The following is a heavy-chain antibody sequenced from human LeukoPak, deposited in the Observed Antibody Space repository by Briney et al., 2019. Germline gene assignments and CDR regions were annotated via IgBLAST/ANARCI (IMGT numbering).Heavy chain of an antibody. D-gene: IGHD2-15*01. CDR3: ARAPGYCSGGRCYLLDY. CDR2: INHSGST. Sequence: PSETLSLTCAVYGGSFSGYYWSWIRQPPGKGLEWIGEINHSGSTNYNPSLKSRVTISVDTSKNQFSLKLSSVTAADTAVYYCARAPGYCSGGRCYLLDYWGQGTLVTVSS. CDR1: GGSFSGYY. V-gene: IGHV4-34*01. J-gene: IGHJ4*02.